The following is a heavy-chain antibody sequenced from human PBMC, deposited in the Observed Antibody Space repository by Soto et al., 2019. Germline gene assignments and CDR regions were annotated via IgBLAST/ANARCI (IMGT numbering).Heavy chain of an antibody. J-gene: IGHJ4*02. CDR1: GFTFSSYG. CDR2: IWYDGSNK. V-gene: IGHV3-33*01. Sequence: QVQLVESGGGVVQPGRSLRLSCAASGFTFSSYGMHWVRQAPGKGLEWVAVIWYDGSNKYYADSVKGRFTISRDNSKNXXYLQMNSLRAEDTAVYYCARVQYYDILTGYYGIDYWGQGTLVTVSS. CDR3: ARVQYYDILTGYYGIDY. D-gene: IGHD3-9*01.